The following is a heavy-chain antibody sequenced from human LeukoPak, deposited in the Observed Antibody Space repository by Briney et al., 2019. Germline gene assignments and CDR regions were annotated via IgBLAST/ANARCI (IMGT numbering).Heavy chain of an antibody. Sequence: PGGSLRLSCAASGFTFSSYSMNWVRQAPGKGLEWVSSISSSSSYIYYADSVKGRFTISRDNAKNSLYLQMNSLRAEDTAVYYCARDPGSYSSDAFDIWGQGTMVTVSS. CDR3: ARDPGSYSSDAFDI. V-gene: IGHV3-21*01. CDR2: ISSSSSYI. J-gene: IGHJ3*02. CDR1: GFTFSSYS. D-gene: IGHD1-26*01.